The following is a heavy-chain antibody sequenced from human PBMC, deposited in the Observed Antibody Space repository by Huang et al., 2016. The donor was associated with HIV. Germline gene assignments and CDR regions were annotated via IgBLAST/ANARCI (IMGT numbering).Heavy chain of an antibody. CDR1: GGSISGIRYY. D-gene: IGHD5-12*01. Sequence: QLQLQESGPGPVKPSATLSLTCSVSGGSISGIRYYWGWIRQPPGKGLEWMGSIYYCAASDYSPSIKSRDTSSVDTSKSQFSLELSSVTAADTAVYYCARGQSGPSKWRASLGNYYYMDVWGKGTTVTVSS. CDR2: IYYCAAS. V-gene: IGHV4-39*01. J-gene: IGHJ6*03. CDR3: ARGQSGPSKWRASLGNYYYMDV.